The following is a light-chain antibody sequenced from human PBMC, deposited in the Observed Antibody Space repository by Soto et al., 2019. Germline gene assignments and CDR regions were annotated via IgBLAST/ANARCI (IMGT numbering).Light chain of an antibody. J-gene: IGKJ4*01. CDR2: DAS. V-gene: IGKV3-11*01. CDR3: QHRANWPLT. CDR1: QSVSSY. Sequence: EVVLTQSPATLSLSPVERAALSGRASQSVSSYLAWYQQKPGQAPRLLIYDASNRATGIPARFSGSGSGTDFTLTISSLEPEDFALYYCQHRANWPLTFGGGTKVDI.